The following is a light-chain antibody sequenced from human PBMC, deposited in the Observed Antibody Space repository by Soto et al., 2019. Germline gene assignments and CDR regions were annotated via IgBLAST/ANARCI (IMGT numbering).Light chain of an antibody. CDR3: QQRWTWAT. J-gene: IGKJ5*01. Sequence: VLTQYTATLSLSPGKRATLSCRASKSVDFHLAWYQQKPGQAPRLLIYDASVRATGTPARFSGSGFGTGFTLPLRSLRPEKFSLYFCQQRWTWATLRQGTRLEIK. CDR2: DAS. V-gene: IGKV3-11*01. CDR1: KSVDFH.